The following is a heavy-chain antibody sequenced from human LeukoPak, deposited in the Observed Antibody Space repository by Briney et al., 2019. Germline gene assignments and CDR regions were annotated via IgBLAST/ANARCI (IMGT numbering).Heavy chain of an antibody. CDR2: IYYSGST. V-gene: IGHV4-30-4*01. J-gene: IGHJ4*02. CDR1: GGSISSGDYY. CDR3: ASGRYYDFWSGYYSDKGVDY. Sequence: PSETLSLTCTVSGGSISSGDYYWSWIRQPPGKGLEWIVYIYYSGSTYYNPSLKSRVTISVDTSKNQFSLKLSSVTAADTAVYYCASGRYYDFWSGYYSDKGVDYWGQGTLVTVSS. D-gene: IGHD3-3*01.